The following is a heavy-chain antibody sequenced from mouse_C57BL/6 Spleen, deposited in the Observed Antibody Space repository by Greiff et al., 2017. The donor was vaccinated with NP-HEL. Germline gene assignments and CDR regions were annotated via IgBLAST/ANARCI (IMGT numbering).Heavy chain of an antibody. CDR1: GYTFTSYG. J-gene: IGHJ2*01. CDR2: IYPRSGNT. V-gene: IGHV1-81*01. CDR3: ARSLYDYDRGRY. D-gene: IGHD2-4*01. Sequence: QVQLQQSGAELARPGASVKLSCKASGYTFTSYGISWVKQRTGQGLEWIGEIYPRSGNTYYNEKFKGKATLTADKSSSTAYMELRSLTSEDSAVYFCARSLYDYDRGRYWGQGTTLTVSS.